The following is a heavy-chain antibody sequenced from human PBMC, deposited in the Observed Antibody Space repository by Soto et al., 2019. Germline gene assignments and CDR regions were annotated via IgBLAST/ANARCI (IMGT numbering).Heavy chain of an antibody. CDR2: ISGGGGST. Sequence: GGSLRLSCAASGFTFSTYAMNWVRQAPGKGLEWVSAISGGGGSTYYTDSVKGRVTISRDNSKNTLYLQMNSLRAEDTAVYYCAKVSLGALTFTDYYYYGLDVWGQGTTVTVSS. V-gene: IGHV3-23*01. CDR1: GFTFSTYA. D-gene: IGHD1-26*01. CDR3: AKVSLGALTFTDYYYYGLDV. J-gene: IGHJ6*02.